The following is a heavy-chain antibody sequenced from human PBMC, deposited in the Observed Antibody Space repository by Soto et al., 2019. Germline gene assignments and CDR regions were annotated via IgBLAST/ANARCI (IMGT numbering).Heavy chain of an antibody. CDR2: ISWNSGSI. Sequence: GGSLRLSCAASGFTFDDYAMHWVRQAPGKGLEWVSGISWNSGSIGYADSVKGRFTISRDNAKNSLYLQMNSLRVEDTALYYCAKGGGDHDFWSGYNRDDYYYYYMDVWGKGTTVTVSS. D-gene: IGHD3-3*01. J-gene: IGHJ6*03. CDR1: GFTFDDYA. V-gene: IGHV3-9*01. CDR3: AKGGGDHDFWSGYNRDDYYYYYMDV.